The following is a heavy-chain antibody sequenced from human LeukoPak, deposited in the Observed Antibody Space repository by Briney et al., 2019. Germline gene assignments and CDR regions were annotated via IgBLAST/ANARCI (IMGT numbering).Heavy chain of an antibody. D-gene: IGHD2-2*02. CDR2: IYTSGST. CDR1: GGSISSYY. J-gene: IGHJ4*02. CDR3: ARDSGSRYCSSTSCYSAPFDY. V-gene: IGHV4-4*07. Sequence: SETLSLTCTVPGGSISSYYWSWIRQPAGKGLEWIGRIYTSGSTNYNPSLKSRVTMSVDTSKNQFSLKLSSVTAADTAVYYCARDSGSRYCSSTSCYSAPFDYWGQGTLVTVSS.